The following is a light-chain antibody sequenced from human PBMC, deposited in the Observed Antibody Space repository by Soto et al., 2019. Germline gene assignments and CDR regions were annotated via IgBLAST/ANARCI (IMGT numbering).Light chain of an antibody. V-gene: IGKV1-39*01. Sequence: DSQMTQSPSSLSASVGDRVTITCRTSQNINNYLNWYQQKPGKAPKLLIYAASNLQSGVPSRFSGSGFGTYFTLTISSLQPEDFATYYCQRTFSTPYTFGQGTKLEIK. CDR3: QRTFSTPYT. CDR1: QNINNY. J-gene: IGKJ2*01. CDR2: AAS.